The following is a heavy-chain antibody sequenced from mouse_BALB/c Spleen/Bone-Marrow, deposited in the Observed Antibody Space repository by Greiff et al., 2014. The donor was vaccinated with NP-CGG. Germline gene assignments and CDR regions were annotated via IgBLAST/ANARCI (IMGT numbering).Heavy chain of an antibody. J-gene: IGHJ2*01. CDR3: TRDNGPLDY. V-gene: IGHV5-6-4*01. D-gene: IGHD1-2*01. Sequence: VQLKESGGGLVKPGGSQKLSCAASGFTFSSYTMSWVRQTPEKRLEWVATITSGGSYTYYPDSVKGRFTISRDNAKNTLYLQMSSLKSEDTAMYYCTRDNGPLDYWGQGTTLTVSS. CDR1: GFTFSSYT. CDR2: ITSGGSYT.